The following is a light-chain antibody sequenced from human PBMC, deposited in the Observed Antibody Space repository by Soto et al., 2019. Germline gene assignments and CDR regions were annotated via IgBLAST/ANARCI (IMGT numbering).Light chain of an antibody. Sequence: QSVLTQPASVSGSPGQSITISCTGTSSDVGDYNYVSWYQLHPGKAPKLMVYEVSYRPSGVSSRFSGSKSANTASLTISGLQAEDEADYYCSSYASSTAYVFGTGTKLTVL. CDR1: SSDVGDYNY. J-gene: IGLJ1*01. CDR3: SSYASSTAYV. CDR2: EVS. V-gene: IGLV2-14*01.